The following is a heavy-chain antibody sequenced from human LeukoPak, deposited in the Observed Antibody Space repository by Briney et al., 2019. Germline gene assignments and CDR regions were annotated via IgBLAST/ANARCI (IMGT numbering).Heavy chain of an antibody. CDR2: ISGSGGST. D-gene: IGHD3-3*01. CDR3: ARGLRAYYYYGMDV. Sequence: GGSLRLSCAASGFTFSSYAMSWVRQAPGKGLEWVSAISGSGGSTYYADSVKGRFTISRDNSKNTLFLQMGSLRVEDMAVYYCARGLRAYYYYGMDVWGQGTTVTVSS. J-gene: IGHJ6*02. V-gene: IGHV3-23*01. CDR1: GFTFSSYA.